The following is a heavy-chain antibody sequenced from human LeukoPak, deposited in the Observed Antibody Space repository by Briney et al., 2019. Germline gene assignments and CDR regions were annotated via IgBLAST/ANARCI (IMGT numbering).Heavy chain of an antibody. D-gene: IGHD6-13*01. CDR1: GFTFSSYS. V-gene: IGHV3-21*01. Sequence: PGGSLRLSCAASGFTFSSYSMNWVRQAPGKGLEWVSSISSSSSYIYYAGSVKGRFTISRDNAKNSLYLQMNSLRAEDTAVYYCASWSSGWFYYFDYWGQGTLVTVSS. J-gene: IGHJ4*02. CDR3: ASWSSGWFYYFDY. CDR2: ISSSSSYI.